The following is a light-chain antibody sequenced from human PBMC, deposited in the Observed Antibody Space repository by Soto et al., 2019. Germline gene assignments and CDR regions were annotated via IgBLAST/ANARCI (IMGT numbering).Light chain of an antibody. J-gene: IGLJ3*02. CDR2: STN. CDR3: ALYLGGGITV. V-gene: IGLV8-61*01. Sequence: QAVVTQEPSISVSPGGTVTLTCGLTSGSVSITSYPSWFQQTPGQAPRTLIYSTNTRSSWVSDRFSGSILGGKAALTITGAQAADESDYYCALYLGGGITVFGGGTQLTVL. CDR1: SGSVSITSY.